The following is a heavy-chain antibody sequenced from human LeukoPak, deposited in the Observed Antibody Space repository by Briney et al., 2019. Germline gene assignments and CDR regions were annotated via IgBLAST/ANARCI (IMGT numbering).Heavy chain of an antibody. V-gene: IGHV3-23*01. CDR2: ISGSGGST. J-gene: IGHJ4*02. CDR1: GFTFNSYA. Sequence: PGGPLRLSCAASGFTFNSYAMSWVRQAPGKGLEWVSAISGSGGSTYYADSVKGRFTISRDNSKNTLYLQMSRLRAEDTAVYYCARSPGIAAADLDYWGQGTLVTVSS. CDR3: ARSPGIAAADLDY. D-gene: IGHD6-13*01.